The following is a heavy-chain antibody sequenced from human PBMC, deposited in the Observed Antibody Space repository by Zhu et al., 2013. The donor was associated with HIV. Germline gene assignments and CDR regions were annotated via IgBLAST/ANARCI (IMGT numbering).Heavy chain of an antibody. D-gene: IGHD6-25*01. CDR1: GYMFVNYG. V-gene: IGHV1-18*01. J-gene: IGHJ6*02. CDR3: AREGGIAAVSTGMDV. CDR2: ISAYNGKT. Sequence: RLVQSGAEVKKPGASMKVSCRASGYMFVNYGISWVRQAPGQGLEWMGWISAYNGKTTFAQKFRDRVTLTTDRPTGTAYMEVRSLTSDDTAVYYCAREGGIAAVSTGMDVWGQGTTVTVSS.